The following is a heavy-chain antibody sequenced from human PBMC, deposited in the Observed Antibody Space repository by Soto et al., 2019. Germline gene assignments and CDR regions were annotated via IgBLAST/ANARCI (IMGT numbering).Heavy chain of an antibody. D-gene: IGHD2-2*01. Sequence: ASVQVSCKASGYTFTSYGISWVRQAPGQGLEWMGWISAYNGNTNYAQKLQGRVTMTTDTSTSTAYMELRSLRSDDTAVYYCARDGEQYQLLSWFDPWGQGTLVTVSS. V-gene: IGHV1-18*01. CDR3: ARDGEQYQLLSWFDP. CDR1: GYTFTSYG. CDR2: ISAYNGNT. J-gene: IGHJ5*02.